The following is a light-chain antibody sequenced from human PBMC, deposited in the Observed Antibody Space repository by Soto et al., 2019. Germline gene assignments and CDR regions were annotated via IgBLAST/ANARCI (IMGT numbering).Light chain of an antibody. Sequence: EIVLTQSPGTLSVSPGERATLSCRAIQSISSNYLAWYQQKPGQAPSLLIYGASSRATGIPDRFGGSGSGTDFTLTISRLEPEDSAIYYCKQYGSWTFGQGTKVEIK. J-gene: IGKJ1*01. CDR3: KQYGSWT. V-gene: IGKV3-20*01. CDR1: QSISSNY. CDR2: GAS.